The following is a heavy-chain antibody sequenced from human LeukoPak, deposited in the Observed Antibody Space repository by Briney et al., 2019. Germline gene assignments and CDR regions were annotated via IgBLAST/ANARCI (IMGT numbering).Heavy chain of an antibody. Sequence: GGSLRLSCAASGFTFDDYAVHWVRQAPGKGLEWVSGISWNSGSIGYADSVKGRFTISRDNAKNSLYLQMNSLRAEDMALYYCAKDIRAVAGASSAFDIWGQGTMVTVSS. J-gene: IGHJ3*02. CDR1: GFTFDDYA. D-gene: IGHD6-19*01. V-gene: IGHV3-9*03. CDR2: ISWNSGSI. CDR3: AKDIRAVAGASSAFDI.